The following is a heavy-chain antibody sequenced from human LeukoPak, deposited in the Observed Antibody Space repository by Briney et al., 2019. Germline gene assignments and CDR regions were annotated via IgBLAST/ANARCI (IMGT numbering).Heavy chain of an antibody. CDR2: INHSGST. CDR1: GGSFSGYY. CDR3: ARAQWTPRLL. D-gene: IGHD1-26*01. J-gene: IGHJ4*02. Sequence: SETLSLTCAVYGGSFSGYYWSWIRQPPGKGLEWIGEINHSGSTNYNPSLKSRVTISVDTSKNQFSLKLSSVTAADTAVYYCARAQWTPRLLWGQGTLVTVSS. V-gene: IGHV4-34*01.